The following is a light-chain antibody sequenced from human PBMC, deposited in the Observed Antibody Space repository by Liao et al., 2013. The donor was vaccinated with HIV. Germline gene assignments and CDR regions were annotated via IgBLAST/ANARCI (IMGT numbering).Light chain of an antibody. Sequence: SYELTQPPSVSVAPGKTATITCEGDNIGSKSVHWCQQKPGQAPVLVIYYDSDRPSGIPERFSGSNSGNTATLTISGTQAMDEADYYCQAWDSSTVVFGGGTKLTVL. J-gene: IGLJ2*01. V-gene: IGLV3-21*01. CDR3: QAWDSSTVV. CDR2: YDS. CDR1: NIGSKS.